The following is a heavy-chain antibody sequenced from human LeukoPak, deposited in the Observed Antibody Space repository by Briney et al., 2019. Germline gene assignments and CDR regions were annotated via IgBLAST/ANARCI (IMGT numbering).Heavy chain of an antibody. CDR2: ISSSSSYI. CDR1: GFTFSSYS. V-gene: IGHV3-21*01. J-gene: IGHJ4*02. D-gene: IGHD6-13*01. Sequence: GGSLRLSCAASGFTFSSYSMNWVRQAPGKGLEWGSSISSSSSYIYYADSVKGRFTISRDNAKNSLYLQMNSLRAEDTAVYYCARVQYSSSWYPGYFDYWGQGTLVTVSS. CDR3: ARVQYSSSWYPGYFDY.